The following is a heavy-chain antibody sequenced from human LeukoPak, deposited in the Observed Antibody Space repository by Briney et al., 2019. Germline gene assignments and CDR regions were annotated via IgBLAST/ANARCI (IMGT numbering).Heavy chain of an antibody. CDR2: IGGSGGST. J-gene: IGHJ4*02. V-gene: IGHV3-23*01. CDR3: AKTNLIVVPSTIRRGGFFDY. D-gene: IGHD2-2*01. Sequence: GGSLRLSCRTSGFTFSSYAMSWVRQAPGKGLEWASAIGGSGGSTYSADSVKGRFTISRDNSKNILYLQMNSLRAEDTAIYYCAKTNLIVVPSTIRRGGFFDYWGQGTLVTVSS. CDR1: GFTFSSYA.